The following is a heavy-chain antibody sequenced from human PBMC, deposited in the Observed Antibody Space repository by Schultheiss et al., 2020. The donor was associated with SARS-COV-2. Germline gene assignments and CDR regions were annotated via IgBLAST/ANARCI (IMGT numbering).Heavy chain of an antibody. D-gene: IGHD2-21*01. J-gene: IGHJ5*02. CDR3: ARGGRAVVIAIRRVGLWFDP. CDR2: IYYSGNT. Sequence: GSLRLSCAVYGGSFSGYYWSWIRQHPRKGLEWIGYIYYSGNTYFNPSLKSRVTISVDTSKNQFSLKLSSVTAADTAVYYCARGGRAVVIAIRRVGLWFDPWGQGTLVTVSS. V-gene: IGHV4-34*01. CDR1: GGSFSGYY.